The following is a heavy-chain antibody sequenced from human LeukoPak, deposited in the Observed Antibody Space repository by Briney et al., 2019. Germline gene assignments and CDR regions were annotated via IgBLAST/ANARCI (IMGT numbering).Heavy chain of an antibody. J-gene: IGHJ4*02. Sequence: PGGSLRLSCAASGFTFDDYAMHWVRQAPGKGLEWVSGISWNSGSIGYADSVKGRFTISRDNAKNSLYLQMNSLRAEDTAVYYCAKLPAYYYDSSGYPTGDYFDYWGQGTLVTVSS. D-gene: IGHD3-22*01. CDR3: AKLPAYYYDSSGYPTGDYFDY. CDR1: GFTFDDYA. CDR2: ISWNSGSI. V-gene: IGHV3-9*01.